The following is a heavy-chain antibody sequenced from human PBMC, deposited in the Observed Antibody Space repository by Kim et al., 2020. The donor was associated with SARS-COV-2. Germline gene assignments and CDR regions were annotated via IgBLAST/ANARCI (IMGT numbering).Heavy chain of an antibody. D-gene: IGHD6-13*01. V-gene: IGHV3-23*01. Sequence: DAVKGRFTIYRDNSKNTLYLQMNSLRAEDTAVYYCAKNIRVIIAAAPPDYWGQGTLVTVSS. CDR3: AKNIRVIIAAAPPDY. J-gene: IGHJ4*02.